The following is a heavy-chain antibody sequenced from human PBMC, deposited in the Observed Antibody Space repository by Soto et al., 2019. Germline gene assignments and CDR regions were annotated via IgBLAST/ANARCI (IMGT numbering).Heavy chain of an antibody. CDR2: MNPNSGNT. J-gene: IGHJ6*03. Sequence: GASVKVSCKASGYTFTSYDINWVRQATGQGLEWMGWMNPNSGNTGYAQKFQGRVTMTRNTSISTAYMELSSLRSEDTALYYCARRTTGPTYYYYYMDVWGKGTTVTVSS. V-gene: IGHV1-8*01. CDR3: ARRTTGPTYYYYYMDV. D-gene: IGHD1-1*01. CDR1: GYTFTSYD.